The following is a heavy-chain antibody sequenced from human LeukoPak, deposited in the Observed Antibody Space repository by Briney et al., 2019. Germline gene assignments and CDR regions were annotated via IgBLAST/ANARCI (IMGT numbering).Heavy chain of an antibody. CDR2: ISGSGGST. CDR3: AKDFPYDSSGPAS. Sequence: GGSLRLSCAASGFTFSNAWMSWVRQAPGKGLEWVSAISGSGGSTYYADSVKGRLTISRDNSKNTLYLQMNSLRAEDTAVYYCAKDFPYDSSGPASWGQGTMVTVSS. D-gene: IGHD3-22*01. CDR1: GFTFSNAW. V-gene: IGHV3-23*01. J-gene: IGHJ3*01.